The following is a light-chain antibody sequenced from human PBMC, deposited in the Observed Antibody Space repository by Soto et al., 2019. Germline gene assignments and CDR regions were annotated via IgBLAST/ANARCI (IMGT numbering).Light chain of an antibody. CDR1: SGSIASNY. CDR3: SSDTNSIAV. CDR2: EDN. V-gene: IGLV6-57*02. J-gene: IGLJ3*02. Sequence: NFMLTQPHSVSESPGKTVTISCTGSSGSIASNYVQWYQQRPGSAPTTVIYEDNQRPSGVPDRFSGSIDSSSNSASLTISGLQAEDEADYYCSSDTNSIAVFGGGTKLTVL.